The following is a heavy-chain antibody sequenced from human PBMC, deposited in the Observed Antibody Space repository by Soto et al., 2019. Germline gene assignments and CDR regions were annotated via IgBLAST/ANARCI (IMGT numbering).Heavy chain of an antibody. J-gene: IGHJ4*02. V-gene: IGHV3-23*01. CDR3: AKRCSASWRCFDY. D-gene: IGHD2-2*01. Sequence: LRLSCAASGFTFSSYAMSWVRQAPGKGLEWVSAISGSGGSTYYADSVKGRFTISRDNSKNTLYLQMNSLRAEDTAVYYCAKRCSASWRCFDYWGQGALVTVSS. CDR1: GFTFSSYA. CDR2: ISGSGGST.